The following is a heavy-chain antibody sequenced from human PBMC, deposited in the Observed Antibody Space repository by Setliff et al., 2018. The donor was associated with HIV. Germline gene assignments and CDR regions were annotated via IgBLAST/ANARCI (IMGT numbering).Heavy chain of an antibody. Sequence: GGSLRLSCVVSGFDFASFLIHWVRQAPGKGLEWVASIRRDNFVRFYADSVRGRFNVSRDNAQKSLFLQMNSLKADDTAFYYCAREAPIQGVTYGFPHFDYWGQGALVTVSS. CDR1: GFDFASFL. V-gene: IGHV3-21*01. CDR2: IRRDNFVR. D-gene: IGHD3-10*01. CDR3: AREAPIQGVTYGFPHFDY. J-gene: IGHJ4*02.